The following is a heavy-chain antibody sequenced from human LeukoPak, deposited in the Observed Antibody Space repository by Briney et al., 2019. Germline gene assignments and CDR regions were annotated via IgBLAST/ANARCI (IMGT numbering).Heavy chain of an antibody. CDR1: GGSFSGYY. CDR2: INHSGST. J-gene: IGHJ5*02. CDR3: ARVRMTTGFSWFDP. V-gene: IGHV4-34*01. D-gene: IGHD4-17*01. Sequence: PSETLSLTCAVYGGSFSGYYWSWIRQPPGKGLEWIGEINHSGSTNYNPSLKSRVTISVDTSKNQFSLKLSSVTAADTAVYYCARVRMTTGFSWFDPWGQGTLVTVSS.